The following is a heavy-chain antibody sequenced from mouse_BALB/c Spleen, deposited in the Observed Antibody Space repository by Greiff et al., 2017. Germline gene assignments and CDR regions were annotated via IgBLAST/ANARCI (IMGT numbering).Heavy chain of an antibody. V-gene: IGHV1S29*02. CDR1: GYTFTDYN. D-gene: IGHD2-14*01. CDR2: IYPYNGGT. J-gene: IGHJ4*01. Sequence: VQLKQSGPELVKPGASVKISCKASGYTFTDYNMHWVKQSHGKSLEWIGYIYPYNGGTGYNQKFKSKATLTVDNSSSTAYMELRSLTSEDSAVYYCAREDYRYDGDYYAMDYWGQGTSVTVSS. CDR3: AREDYRYDGDYYAMDY.